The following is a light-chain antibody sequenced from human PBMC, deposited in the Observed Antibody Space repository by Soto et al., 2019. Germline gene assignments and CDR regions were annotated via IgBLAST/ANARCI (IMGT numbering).Light chain of an antibody. CDR1: QSVSSSY. V-gene: IGKV3-20*01. Sequence: EIVLTQSPGTLSLSPGERATLSCRASQSVSSSYLAWYQQKPGQAPRLLIYGASSRATGIPDRFSVSGYGTDFTLTISRLEPEDFAVYYCQQYGSSPLFTFGQGTKLEIK. CDR2: GAS. CDR3: QQYGSSPLFT. J-gene: IGKJ2*01.